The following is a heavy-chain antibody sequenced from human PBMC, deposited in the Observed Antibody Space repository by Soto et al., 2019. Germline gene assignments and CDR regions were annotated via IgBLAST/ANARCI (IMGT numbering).Heavy chain of an antibody. CDR1: EFIFSRYR. D-gene: IGHD6-19*01. CDR2: ISSSSNNI. V-gene: IGHV3-21*06. CDR3: VRERKQWQTNRVYNYGLDV. Sequence: PGGSLRLSCLASEFIFSRYRMHWFRQAPGKGLEWVSSISSSSNNINYVDSVKGRFTTSRDNAKTSMYLQMNSLRAEDTGIYYCVRERKQWQTNRVYNYGLDVWGQGTTVTVSS. J-gene: IGHJ6*02.